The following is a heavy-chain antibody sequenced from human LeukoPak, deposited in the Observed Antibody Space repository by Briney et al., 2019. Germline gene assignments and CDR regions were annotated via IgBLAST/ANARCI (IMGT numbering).Heavy chain of an antibody. CDR2: IRQDGGEG. V-gene: IGHV3-7*01. Sequence: GGSLRLSCAASGFVFSDYWMTWVRQAPGKGLEWVANIRQDGGEGYYVDAVKGRFTVSRDNAKNLLYLQLNSLRVEDTAVYHCARAKTGTTDYWGQGTLVTVSS. D-gene: IGHD1-7*01. CDR1: GFVFSDYW. CDR3: ARAKTGTTDY. J-gene: IGHJ4*02.